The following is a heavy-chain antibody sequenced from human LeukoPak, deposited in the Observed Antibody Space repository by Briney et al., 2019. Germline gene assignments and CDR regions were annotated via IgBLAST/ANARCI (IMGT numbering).Heavy chain of an antibody. V-gene: IGHV3-23*01. CDR1: GFTFSSYA. CDR3: AKAKTPLDRSLMTTCGGTEPPFDY. D-gene: IGHD3-16*01. CDR2: ITASGRST. J-gene: IGHJ4*02. Sequence: GGSLRLSCAASGFTFSSYAIAWVRQSPGGGLDSVSSITASGRSTYYADSVRGRFTISRDNSKNPLYLQMNSLRDEDTAVYLCAKAKTPLDRSLMTTCGGTEPPFDYWGQGVLVTVSS.